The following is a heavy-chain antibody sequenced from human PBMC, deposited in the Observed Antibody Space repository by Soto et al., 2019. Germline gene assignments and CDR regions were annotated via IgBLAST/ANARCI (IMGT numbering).Heavy chain of an antibody. CDR3: AREETAWPLAYGLDV. V-gene: IGHV3-21*01. CDR2: IGTRGDI. CDR1: GFTFSRYS. D-gene: IGHD2-21*02. Sequence: PWGSLRLSCAGSGFTFSRYSMNWVRQAPGKGLEWVASIGTRGDIYYAESVKGRLTISRDNAKNSLSLEMDSLRVEDTGVYYCAREETAWPLAYGLDVWGQGTTVTVSS. J-gene: IGHJ6*02.